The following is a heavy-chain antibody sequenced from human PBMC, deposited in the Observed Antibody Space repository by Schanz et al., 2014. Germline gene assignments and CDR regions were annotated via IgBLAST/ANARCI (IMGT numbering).Heavy chain of an antibody. CDR1: GGTFSSYA. CDR3: ARGVVQTNQHSGWVQLYFHLVMDV. V-gene: IGHV1-69*04. D-gene: IGHD6-19*01. Sequence: SKASGGTFSSYAINWVRQAPGQGLEWMGRITPMVDIAKYAQKFQGRVTITPDQSTKIAQRELSSLTPEDSAVYYGARGVVQTNQHSGWVQLYFHLVMDVTGRGTTVAVSS. J-gene: IGHJ6*04. CDR2: ITPMVDIA.